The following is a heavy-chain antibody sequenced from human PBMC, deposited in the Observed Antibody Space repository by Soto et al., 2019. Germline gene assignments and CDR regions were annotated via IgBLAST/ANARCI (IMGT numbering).Heavy chain of an antibody. CDR1: GGSISSSGYY. V-gene: IGHV4-39*01. CDR2: IYHSGST. D-gene: IGHD3-3*01. J-gene: IGHJ3*01. CDR3: ARHIKIFGGHDAFDL. Sequence: SETLSLTCTVSGGSISSSGYYWGWIRQPPGKGLEWIGSIYHSGSTYYNPSLKSRVTISVDTSKNQFSLKLSSVTAADTAVYSCARHIKIFGGHDAFDLWGQGTMVTVSS.